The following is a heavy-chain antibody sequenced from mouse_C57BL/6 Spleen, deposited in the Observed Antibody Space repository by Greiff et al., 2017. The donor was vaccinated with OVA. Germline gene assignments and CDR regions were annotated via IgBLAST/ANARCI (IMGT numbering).Heavy chain of an antibody. CDR2: IDPENGDT. D-gene: IGHD2-1*01. V-gene: IGHV14-4*01. Sequence: VQLQQSGAELVRPGASVKLSCTASGFNIKDDYMHWVKQRPEQGLEWIGWIDPENGDTEYASKFQGKGPITAATSSNTAYLQLSSLTSEDTAVYYCTTSYLYYGTTWVFADWGQGTLVTVSA. J-gene: IGHJ3*01. CDR3: TTSYLYYGTTWVFAD. CDR1: GFNIKDDY.